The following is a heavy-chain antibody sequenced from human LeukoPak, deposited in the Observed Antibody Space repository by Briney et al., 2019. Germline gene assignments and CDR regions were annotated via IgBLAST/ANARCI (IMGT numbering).Heavy chain of an antibody. CDR3: TRGGGYSYGSFDY. CDR1: GSTFSSYW. V-gene: IGHV3-74*01. CDR2: ISTDGSST. Sequence: GGSLRLSCAASGSTFSSYWMQWVRQAPGKGLVWVSRISTDGSSTTYADSVKGRFTISRDNAKDTLYLQMNSLGAEDTAVYYCTRGGGYSYGSFDYWGQGTLVTVSS. J-gene: IGHJ4*02. D-gene: IGHD5-18*01.